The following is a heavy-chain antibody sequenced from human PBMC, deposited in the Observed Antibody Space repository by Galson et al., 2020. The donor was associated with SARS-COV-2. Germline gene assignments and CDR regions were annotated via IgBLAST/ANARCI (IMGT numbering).Heavy chain of an antibody. Sequence: SVKVSCKASGGTFSSYAISWVRQAPGQGLEWMGGIIPILGIANYAQKFQGRVTITADKSTSTAYMELSSLRSEDTAVYYCARTTVTTFRPPPPSAYYGMDVWGQGTTVTVSS. CDR3: ARTTVTTFRPPPPSAYYGMDV. J-gene: IGHJ6*02. CDR2: IIPILGIA. D-gene: IGHD4-17*01. V-gene: IGHV1-69*10. CDR1: GGTFSSYA.